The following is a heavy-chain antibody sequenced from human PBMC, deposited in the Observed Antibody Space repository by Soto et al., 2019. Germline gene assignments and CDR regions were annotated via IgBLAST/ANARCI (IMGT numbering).Heavy chain of an antibody. CDR2: IIPMSGAT. D-gene: IGHD1-26*01. CDR1: GGTFSSYA. J-gene: IGHJ4*02. Sequence: QVQLVQSWAEVKKPGSSVKVSCKASGGTFSSYALSWVRQAPGQGLEWMGGIIPMSGATNYAQKFQGRVTFTADESTNTAYLELTSLRSEDTAVYYCARGGPENDYWGQGTLVTVSS. CDR3: ARGGPENDY. V-gene: IGHV1-69*12.